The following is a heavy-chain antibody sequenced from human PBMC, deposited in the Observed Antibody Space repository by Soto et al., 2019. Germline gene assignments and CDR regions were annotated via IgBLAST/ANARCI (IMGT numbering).Heavy chain of an antibody. D-gene: IGHD3-10*01. CDR3: VKLILRTYYYGSGSYSGMDV. J-gene: IGHJ6*02. CDR1: GFTFSSYA. V-gene: IGHV3-64D*06. Sequence: GGSLRLSCSASGFTFSSYAMHWVRQAPGKGLEYVSAISSNGGSTYYADSVKGRFTISRDNSKNTLYLQMSSLRAEDTAVYYCVKLILRTYYYGSGSYSGMDVWGQGTKVTVSS. CDR2: ISSNGGST.